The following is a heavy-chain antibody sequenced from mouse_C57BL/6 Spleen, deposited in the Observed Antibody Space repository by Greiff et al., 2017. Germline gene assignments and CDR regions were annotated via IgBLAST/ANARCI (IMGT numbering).Heavy chain of an antibody. D-gene: IGHD1-1*01. CDR2: IYPGSGST. CDR3: ASHYYYGSSYGAMDY. V-gene: IGHV1-55*01. J-gene: IGHJ4*01. Sequence: VQLQQPGAELVKPGASVKMSCKASGYTFTSYWITWVKQRPGQGLEWIGDIYPGSGSTNYNEKFKSKATLTVDTASSTAYMQLSSLTSEDSAVYYCASHYYYGSSYGAMDYWGQGTSVTVSS. CDR1: GYTFTSYW.